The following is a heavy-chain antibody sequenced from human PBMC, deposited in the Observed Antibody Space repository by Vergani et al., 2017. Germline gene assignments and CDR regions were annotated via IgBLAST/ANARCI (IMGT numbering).Heavy chain of an antibody. CDR1: GGSISSSSYY. CDR2: IYYSGST. J-gene: IGHJ6*03. D-gene: IGHD2-15*01. CDR3: ARLGGGHRPYYYYYYYMDV. Sequence: QLQLQESGPGLVKPSETLSLTCTVSGGSISSSSYYWGWIRQPPGKGLEWSGSIYYSGSTYYNPSLKSRVTISVDKSKNQFSLKLSSVTAADTAVYYCARLGGGHRPYYYYYYYMDVWGKGTTVTVSS. V-gene: IGHV4-39*01.